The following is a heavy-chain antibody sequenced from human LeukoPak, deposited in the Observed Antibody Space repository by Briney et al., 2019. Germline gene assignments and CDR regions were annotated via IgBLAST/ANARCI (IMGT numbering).Heavy chain of an antibody. Sequence: PSETLSLTCTVSGGSISSGSYYWSWIRQPAGKGLEWIGRIYTSGSTNYNPSLKSRVTISGDTSKNQFSLRLSSVTAADTAAYYCARASYSYDINGWVPFDYWGQGTLVTVSS. D-gene: IGHD3-22*01. CDR3: ARASYSYDINGWVPFDY. J-gene: IGHJ4*02. V-gene: IGHV4-61*02. CDR1: GGSISSGSYY. CDR2: IYTSGST.